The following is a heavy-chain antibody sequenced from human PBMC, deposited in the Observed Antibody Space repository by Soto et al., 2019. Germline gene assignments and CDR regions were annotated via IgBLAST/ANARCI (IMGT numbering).Heavy chain of an antibody. CDR3: AKDNAWGARSGIAAAGTTYYYGMDV. CDR1: GFTFSSYG. D-gene: IGHD6-13*01. J-gene: IGHJ6*02. Sequence: QPGGSLRLSCAASGFTFSSYGMHWVRQAPGKGLEWVAVISYGGSNKYYADSVKGRFTISRDNSKNTLYLQMNSLRAEDTAVYYCAKDNAWGARSGIAAAGTTYYYGMDVWGQGTTVTVSS. CDR2: ISYGGSNK. V-gene: IGHV3-30*18.